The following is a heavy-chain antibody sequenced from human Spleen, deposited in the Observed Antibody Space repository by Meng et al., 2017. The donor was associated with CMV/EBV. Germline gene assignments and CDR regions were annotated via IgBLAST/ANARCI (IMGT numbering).Heavy chain of an antibody. CDR2: INTYNGNT. CDR3: ARNPKWNYFWFDP. D-gene: IGHD1-7*01. J-gene: IGHJ5*02. Sequence: KASGYTFDNCGISWVRQAPGQELEWMGWINTYNGNTNYAQKLQGRVTMTTDTSTTTAYMELRSLRSDDTAVYYCARNPKWNYFWFDPWGQGTLVTVSS. V-gene: IGHV1-18*01. CDR1: GYTFDNCG.